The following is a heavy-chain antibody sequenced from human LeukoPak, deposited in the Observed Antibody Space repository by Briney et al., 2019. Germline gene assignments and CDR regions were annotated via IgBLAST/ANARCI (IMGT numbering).Heavy chain of an antibody. V-gene: IGHV4-34*01. J-gene: IGHJ5*02. CDR3: ARGQSSWYGYRTGFDP. D-gene: IGHD6-13*01. CDR1: GGSFSGYY. Sequence: SETLPLTCAVYGGSFSGYYWSWIRQPPGKGLEWIGEINHSGSTNYNPSLKSRVTISVDTSKNQFSLELSSVTAADTAVYYCARGQSSWYGYRTGFDPWGQGTLVTVSS. CDR2: INHSGST.